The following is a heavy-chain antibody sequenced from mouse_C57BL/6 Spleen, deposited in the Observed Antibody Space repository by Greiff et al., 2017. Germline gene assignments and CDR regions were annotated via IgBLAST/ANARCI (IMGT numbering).Heavy chain of an antibody. V-gene: IGHV5-6*01. D-gene: IGHD3-2*02. Sequence: EVKLQESGGDLVKPGGSLKLSCAASGFTFSSYGMSWVRQTPDKRLEWVATISSGGSYTYYPDSVKGRFTISRDNAKNTLYLQMSSLKSEDTAMYYCARQTAQATPFAYWGQGTLVTVSA. CDR1: GFTFSSYG. CDR2: ISSGGSYT. CDR3: ARQTAQATPFAY. J-gene: IGHJ3*01.